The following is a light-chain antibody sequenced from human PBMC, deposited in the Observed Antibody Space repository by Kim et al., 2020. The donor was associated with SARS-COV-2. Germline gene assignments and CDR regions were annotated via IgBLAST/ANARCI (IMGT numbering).Light chain of an antibody. CDR1: RSVWSN. V-gene: IGKV3-15*01. Sequence: PGERATRSCRARRSVWSNLAWDQQKPGQGPRVRIYGAATRATGIPARFNGRESGTEFTLTISRLQSEDCAVYHWQQYNNWPQTFGQGTRLESK. J-gene: IGKJ5*01. CDR2: GAA. CDR3: QQYNNWPQT.